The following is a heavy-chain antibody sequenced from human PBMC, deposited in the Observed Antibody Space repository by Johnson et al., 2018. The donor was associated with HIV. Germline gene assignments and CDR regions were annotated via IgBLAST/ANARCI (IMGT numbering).Heavy chain of an antibody. CDR2: IKSDGSRT. Sequence: VQLVESGGGLVQPGGSLRLPCVASGITFSNYWMHWVRQAPGKGLVWVARIKSDGSRTTYADSVKGRFPISRDNAKNTLYLHMNSLSAEDTAVYYCIRESYTIVGPTIGAFDIWGQGTMVTVSS. D-gene: IGHD1-26*01. CDR1: GITFSNYW. J-gene: IGHJ3*02. V-gene: IGHV3-74*01. CDR3: IRESYTIVGPTIGAFDI.